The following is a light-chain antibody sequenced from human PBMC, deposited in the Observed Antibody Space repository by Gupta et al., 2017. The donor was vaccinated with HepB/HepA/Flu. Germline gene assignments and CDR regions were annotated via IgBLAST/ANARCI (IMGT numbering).Light chain of an antibody. CDR1: QDIRNY. CDR3: QQYDNLPPLT. J-gene: IGKJ4*01. CDR2: EAS. V-gene: IGKV1-33*01. Sequence: DIQMTQSPSSLSASVGDRVTITCQASQDIRNYLNWYQQKPGKAPKLLIYEASNLETGVPSRFSGSGSGTDFTFTISSLQPEDIATYYCQQYDNLPPLTFGGGTKVEIK.